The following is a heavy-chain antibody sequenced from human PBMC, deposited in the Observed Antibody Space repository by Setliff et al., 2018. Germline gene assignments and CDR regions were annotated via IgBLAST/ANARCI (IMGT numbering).Heavy chain of an antibody. CDR1: GGTFSSYA. Sequence: SVKVSCKASGGTFSSYAISWVRQAPGQGLEWMGGIIPILGIANYAQKFQGRVTITADKSTSTAYMELSSLRSEDTAVYYCARGGRGYSYGPRKFPLDYWGQGTLVTVSS. V-gene: IGHV1-69*10. J-gene: IGHJ4*02. CDR2: IIPILGIA. D-gene: IGHD5-18*01. CDR3: ARGGRGYSYGPRKFPLDY.